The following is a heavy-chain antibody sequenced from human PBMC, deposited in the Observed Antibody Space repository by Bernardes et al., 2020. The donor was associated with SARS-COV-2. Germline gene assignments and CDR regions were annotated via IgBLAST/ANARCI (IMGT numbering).Heavy chain of an antibody. CDR3: ARQPLTYYDFWSGYYDAYYYYGMDV. CDR2: IYYSGST. Sequence: SETLSLTRTVSGGSISSSSYYWGWIRQPPGKGLEWIGSIYYSGSTYYNPSLKSRVTISVDTSKNQFSLKLSSVTAADTAVYYCARQPLTYYDFWSGYYDAYYYYGMDVWGQGTTVTVSS. V-gene: IGHV4-39*01. D-gene: IGHD3-3*01. J-gene: IGHJ6*02. CDR1: GGSISSSSYY.